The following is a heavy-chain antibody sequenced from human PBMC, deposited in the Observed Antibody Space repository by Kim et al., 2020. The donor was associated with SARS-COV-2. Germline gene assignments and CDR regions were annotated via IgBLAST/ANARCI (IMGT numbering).Heavy chain of an antibody. CDR3: ARSQFYYDSSGYYFDY. J-gene: IGHJ4*02. Sequence: SVKVSCKASGGTFSSYAINWVRQAPGQGLEWMGRIIPILGIANYAQKFQGRVTITADKSTSTAYMELSSLRSEDTAVYYCARSQFYYDSSGYYFDYWGQGTLVTVSS. D-gene: IGHD3-22*01. CDR1: GGTFSSYA. CDR2: IIPILGIA. V-gene: IGHV1-69*04.